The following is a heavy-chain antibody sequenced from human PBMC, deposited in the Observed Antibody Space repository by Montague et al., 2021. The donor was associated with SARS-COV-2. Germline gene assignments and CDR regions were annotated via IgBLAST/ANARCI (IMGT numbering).Heavy chain of an antibody. J-gene: IGHJ3*02. CDR1: GGSISSYY. D-gene: IGHD3-22*01. CDR2: IYYSGST. Sequence: SETLSLTCTVSGGSISSYYWSWIRQPPGKGLEWIGYIYYSGSTNYNPSLKSRVTISVDTSKNQFSLKLRSATAADTAAYYCARDGYYDNSGYYVRDAFDIWGQGTMVTVSS. V-gene: IGHV4-59*01. CDR3: ARDGYYDNSGYYVRDAFDI.